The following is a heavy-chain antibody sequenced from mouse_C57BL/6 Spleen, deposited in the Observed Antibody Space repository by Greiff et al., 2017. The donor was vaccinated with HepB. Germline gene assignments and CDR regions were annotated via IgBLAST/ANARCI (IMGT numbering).Heavy chain of an antibody. CDR1: GFTFSDYG. CDR2: ISSGSSTI. CDR3: AKHYYGSSDYAMDY. V-gene: IGHV5-17*01. D-gene: IGHD1-1*01. J-gene: IGHJ4*01. Sequence: VKLMESGGGLVKPGGSLKLSCAASGFTFSDYGMHWVRQAPEKGLEWVAYISSGSSTIYYADTVKGRFTISRDNAKNTLFLQMTSLRSEDTAMYYCAKHYYGSSDYAMDYWGQGTSVTVSS.